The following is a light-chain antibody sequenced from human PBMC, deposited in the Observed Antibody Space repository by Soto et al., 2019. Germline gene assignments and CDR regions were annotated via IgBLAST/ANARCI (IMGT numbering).Light chain of an antibody. Sequence: EIVLTQSPGTLSLSPGERATLSCRASQSVSSSYLAWYQQKPGQAPRLLIYGASSMATGIPDRFSGSGSGTDFTLTISRLEPEDFAVYYCQQYSSSPPTFGQGTKLEIK. J-gene: IGKJ2*01. V-gene: IGKV3-20*01. CDR1: QSVSSSY. CDR3: QQYSSSPPT. CDR2: GAS.